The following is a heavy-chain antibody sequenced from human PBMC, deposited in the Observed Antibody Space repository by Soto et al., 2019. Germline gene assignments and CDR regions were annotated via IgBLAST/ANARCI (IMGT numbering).Heavy chain of an antibody. V-gene: IGHV4-59*08. CDR1: GGSISSYY. CDR2: ISYSGST. J-gene: IGHJ5*02. CDR3: ARSHTVTKPNWFDP. D-gene: IGHD4-4*01. Sequence: SETLSLTCTVSGGSISSYYWSWIRQPPGKGLEWIGYISYSGSTNYNPSLKSRVTISVDTSKNQFSLKLSSVTAADTAVYYCARSHTVTKPNWFDPWGQGTLVTVSS.